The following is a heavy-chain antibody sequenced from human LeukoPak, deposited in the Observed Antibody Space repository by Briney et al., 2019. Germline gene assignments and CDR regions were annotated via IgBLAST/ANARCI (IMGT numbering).Heavy chain of an antibody. CDR2: ISSSGSTI. J-gene: IGHJ3*02. CDR3: ARSFRRSNAFDI. D-gene: IGHD2-15*01. V-gene: IGHV3-48*03. CDR1: GFTFSSYE. Sequence: GGSLRLSCAASGFTFSSYEMNWVHQAPGKGLEWVSYISSSGSTIYYADSVKGRFTISRDNAKNSLYLQMNSLRAEDTAVYYCARSFRRSNAFDIWGQGTMVTVSS.